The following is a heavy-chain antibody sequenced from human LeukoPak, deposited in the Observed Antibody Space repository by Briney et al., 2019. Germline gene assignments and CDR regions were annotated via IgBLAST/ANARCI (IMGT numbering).Heavy chain of an antibody. V-gene: IGHV3-21*01. D-gene: IGHD6-13*01. Sequence: TGGSLRLSCAASGFTFSSYSMNWVRQAPGKGLEWVSSISSSSSYIYYADSVKGRFTISRDNAKNSLYLQMNSLRAEDMAVYYCARDVGAAALDYWGQGTLVTVSS. CDR1: GFTFSSYS. CDR3: ARDVGAAALDY. CDR2: ISSSSSYI. J-gene: IGHJ4*02.